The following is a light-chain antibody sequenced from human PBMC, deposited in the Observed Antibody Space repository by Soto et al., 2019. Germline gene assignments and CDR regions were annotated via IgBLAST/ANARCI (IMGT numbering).Light chain of an antibody. J-gene: IGKJ4*01. CDR3: HQHAESPLT. CDR1: QSVSSSY. Sequence: EIVLTQSPGTLSLSPGERATLSCRASQSVSSSYLAWYQQKPGQAPRLLIYGASIRATGIPDRFSGSGSGTDFTLTISRLEPEDFAVYYCHQHAESPLTFGGGTKVDIK. V-gene: IGKV3-20*01. CDR2: GAS.